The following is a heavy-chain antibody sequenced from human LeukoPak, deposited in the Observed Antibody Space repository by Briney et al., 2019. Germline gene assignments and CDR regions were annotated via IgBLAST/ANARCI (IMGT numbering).Heavy chain of an antibody. CDR1: GYTFTGYY. CDR3: ARTTGTTRGTDY. D-gene: IGHD1-7*01. Sequence: ASVKVSCKASGYTFTGYYMHWVRQAPGQGLEWMGWINPNSGGTNYAQKFQGRVTMTRDTSISTAYMELNSLRAEDTAVYYCARTTGTTRGTDYWGQGTLVTVSS. J-gene: IGHJ4*02. V-gene: IGHV1-2*02. CDR2: INPNSGGT.